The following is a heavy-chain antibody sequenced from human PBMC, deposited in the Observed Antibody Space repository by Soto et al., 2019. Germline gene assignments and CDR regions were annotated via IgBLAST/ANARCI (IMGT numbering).Heavy chain of an antibody. J-gene: IGHJ4*02. Sequence: PGGSLRLSCAASGFTFTSYGMHWVRQVPGKGLEWVTVISYDGSNKYYVDSVKGRFTISRDNAKNSLYLQMNSLRAEDTAVYYCARRPFLEWLLYIDYWGQGTLVTVSS. D-gene: IGHD3-3*01. CDR2: ISYDGSNK. CDR1: GFTFTSYG. V-gene: IGHV3-30*03. CDR3: ARRPFLEWLLYIDY.